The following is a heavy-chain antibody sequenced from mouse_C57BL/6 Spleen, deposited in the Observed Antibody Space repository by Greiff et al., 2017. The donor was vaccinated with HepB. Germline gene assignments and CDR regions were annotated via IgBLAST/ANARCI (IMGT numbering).Heavy chain of an antibody. D-gene: IGHD1-1*01. V-gene: IGHV14-1*01. CDR3: TFFYYGSSPYYFDY. J-gene: IGHJ2*01. CDR1: GFNIKDYY. CDR2: IDPEDGDT. Sequence: EVKVVESGAELVRPGASVKLSCTASGFNIKDYYMHWVKQRPEQGLEWIGRIDPEDGDTEYAPKFQGKATMTADTSSNTAYLQLSSLTSEDTAVYYCTFFYYGSSPYYFDYWGQGTTLTVSS.